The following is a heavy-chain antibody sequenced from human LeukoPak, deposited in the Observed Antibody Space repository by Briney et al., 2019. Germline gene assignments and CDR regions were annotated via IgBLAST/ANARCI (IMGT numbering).Heavy chain of an antibody. J-gene: IGHJ4*02. D-gene: IGHD2-21*01. CDR3: TLYSY. CDR2: ISDIGDAT. CDR1: GFTFSSHG. Sequence: PGGSLRLSCVAAGFTFSSHGMSWVRQAPGKGLEWISHISDIGDATYYADSVKGRFTISRDNSKNTVYLQMNSLRAEYTAVYYCTLYSYWGQGTLVTVSS. V-gene: IGHV3-23*01.